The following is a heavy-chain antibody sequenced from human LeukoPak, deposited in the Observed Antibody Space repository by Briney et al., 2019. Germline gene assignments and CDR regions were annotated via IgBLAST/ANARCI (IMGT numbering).Heavy chain of an antibody. V-gene: IGHV4-59*11. CDR3: ARDPSGYDYYFDY. Sequence: SETLSLTCTVSGGSLTSHYWSWIRQPPGKGLEWIGYIDHSGSTNYNPSLTSRVTISVDTSKNQFSLKLTYVTAADTAVYYCARDPSGYDYYFDYWGQGSLVTVSS. CDR2: IDHSGST. J-gene: IGHJ4*02. D-gene: IGHD5-12*01. CDR1: GGSLTSHY.